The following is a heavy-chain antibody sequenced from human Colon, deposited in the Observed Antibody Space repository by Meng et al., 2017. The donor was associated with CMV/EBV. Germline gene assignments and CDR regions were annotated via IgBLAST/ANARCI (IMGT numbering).Heavy chain of an antibody. CDR2: SNTDGSTT. CDR1: GFTFSSYG. Sequence: GESLKISCAASGFTFSSYGMHWVRQAPGKGLVWVSRSNTDGSTTSYADSVKGRFTISRDNAKNTLYLQMDSLRAEDTAVYYCARDSNYAFHIWGQGTMVTVSS. V-gene: IGHV3-74*01. J-gene: IGHJ3*02. D-gene: IGHD2-8*01. CDR3: ARDSNYAFHI.